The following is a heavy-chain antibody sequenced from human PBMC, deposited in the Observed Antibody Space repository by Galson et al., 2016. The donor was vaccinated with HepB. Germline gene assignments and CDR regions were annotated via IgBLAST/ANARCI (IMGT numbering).Heavy chain of an antibody. Sequence: SLRLSCAASGFGFSSYAMHWVRQAPGKGLEWLSVISFDGSSIYQADSVKGRFTISRDNFENTLYLQINSLTAEDTAVYYCAREGSFMLTFFDYWGQGTLVTVSS. CDR3: AREGSFMLTFFDY. CDR2: ISFDGSSI. V-gene: IGHV3-30*04. CDR1: GFGFSSYA. J-gene: IGHJ4*02. D-gene: IGHD4/OR15-4a*01.